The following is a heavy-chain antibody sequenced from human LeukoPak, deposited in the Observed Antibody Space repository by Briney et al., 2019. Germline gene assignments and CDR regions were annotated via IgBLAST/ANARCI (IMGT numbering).Heavy chain of an antibody. D-gene: IGHD6-19*01. CDR3: AREGQCYGMDV. CDR1: GGSISSGGYS. CDR2: IYHSGST. J-gene: IGHJ6*02. V-gene: IGHV4-30-2*01. Sequence: SETLSLTCAVSGGSISSGGYSWSWIRQPPGKGLEWIGYIYHSGSTYYNPSLKSRVTISVDRSKNQFSLKLSAVTAADTAVYYCAREGQCYGMDVWGQGTTVTVSS.